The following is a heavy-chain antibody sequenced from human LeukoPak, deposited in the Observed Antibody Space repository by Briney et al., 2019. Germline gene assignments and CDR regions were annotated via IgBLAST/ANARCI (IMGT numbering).Heavy chain of an antibody. V-gene: IGHV4-30-2*01. D-gene: IGHD5-18*01. CDR1: GGSISSGGYS. CDR2: IYHSGST. Sequence: PSQTLSLTCAVSGGSISSGGYSWSWIRQPPGKGLEWIGYIYHSGSTYYNPSLKSRVTISVDRSKNQFSLKLSPVTAADTAVYYCARESYGMFDYWGQGTLVTVSS. J-gene: IGHJ4*02. CDR3: ARESYGMFDY.